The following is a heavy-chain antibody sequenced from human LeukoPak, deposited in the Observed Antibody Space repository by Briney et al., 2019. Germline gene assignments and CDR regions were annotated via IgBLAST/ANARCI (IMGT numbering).Heavy chain of an antibody. V-gene: IGHV3-21*01. CDR1: GFTFSSYS. CDR2: ISSSSSYI. D-gene: IGHD6-19*01. Sequence: PGGSLRLSCAASGFTFSSYSMNWVRQAPGKGLEWVSSISSSSSYIYYADSVKGRFTISRDNAKNSLYLQMNSLRAEDTAVYYCARDPLVAVAGIFDYWGQGTLVTVSS. J-gene: IGHJ4*02. CDR3: ARDPLVAVAGIFDY.